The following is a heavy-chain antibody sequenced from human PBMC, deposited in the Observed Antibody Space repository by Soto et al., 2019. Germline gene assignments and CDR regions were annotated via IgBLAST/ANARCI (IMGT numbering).Heavy chain of an antibody. CDR1: GGSISSSNW. CDR2: IYHSGST. Sequence: SETLSLTCAVSGGSISSSNWWSWVRQPPGKGLEWIGEIYHSGSTNYNPSLKSRVTISVDKSKNQFSLQLSPVTAADTAVYYCGGGNLLCYFGYWGKGTLVTVSS. J-gene: IGHJ4*02. D-gene: IGHD2-21*01. V-gene: IGHV4-4*02. CDR3: GGGNLLCYFGY.